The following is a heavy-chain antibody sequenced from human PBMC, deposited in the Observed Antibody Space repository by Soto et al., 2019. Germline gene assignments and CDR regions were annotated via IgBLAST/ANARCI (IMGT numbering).Heavy chain of an antibody. CDR1: GYTFTSYG. CDR2: ISAYNGNT. Sequence: QVQLVQSGAEVKKPGASVKVSCKASGYTFTSYGISWVRQAPGQGLEWMGWISAYNGNTNYAQKLQGRVTMTTDTSTSTAYMELRSLRSDDTAVYYCARVVGYCSSTSCRYYYYGMDVWGQGTTVTVSS. CDR3: ARVVGYCSSTSCRYYYYGMDV. V-gene: IGHV1-18*01. D-gene: IGHD2-2*01. J-gene: IGHJ6*02.